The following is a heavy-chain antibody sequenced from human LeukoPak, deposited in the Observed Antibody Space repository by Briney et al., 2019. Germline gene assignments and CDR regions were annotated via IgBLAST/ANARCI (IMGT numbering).Heavy chain of an antibody. D-gene: IGHD1/OR15-1a*01. CDR3: AGGNSMDV. Sequence: GGSLRLSCAVSGFPFSKSWQYWVRQAPGKGLEGVANINKDGGGISYVDSVKGRFNISRDNARNSLYLQMNSLRVEDTAVYFCAGGNSMDVWGKGTAVTVSS. V-gene: IGHV3-7*03. CDR1: GFPFSKSW. CDR2: INKDGGGI. J-gene: IGHJ6*04.